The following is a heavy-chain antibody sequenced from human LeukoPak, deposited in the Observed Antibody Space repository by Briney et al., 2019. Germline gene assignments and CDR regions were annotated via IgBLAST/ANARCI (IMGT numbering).Heavy chain of an antibody. CDR2: IKSKTDGGTT. CDR3: TTDGYCSGGSCDSTGYYYYMDV. D-gene: IGHD2-15*01. Sequence: GGSLRLSCAASVFTFSNAWMSWVRQAPGKGLEWVGRIKSKTDGGTTDYAAPVKGRFTISRDDSKNTLYLQMNSLKTEDTAVYYCTTDGYCSGGSCDSTGYYYYMDVWGKGTTVTVSS. J-gene: IGHJ6*03. V-gene: IGHV3-15*01. CDR1: VFTFSNAW.